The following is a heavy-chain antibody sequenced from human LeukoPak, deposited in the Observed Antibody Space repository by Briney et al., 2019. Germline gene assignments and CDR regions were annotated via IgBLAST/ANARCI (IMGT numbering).Heavy chain of an antibody. Sequence: GGSLRLSCAASGFTFSSYSMNWVRQAPGKGLEWVSSISSSSSYIYYADSVKGRFTISRDNAKNSLYLQMNSLRAEDTAVYYYARDQITGDYYFDYWGQGTLVTVSS. J-gene: IGHJ4*02. CDR3: ARDQITGDYYFDY. CDR2: ISSSSSYI. V-gene: IGHV3-21*01. CDR1: GFTFSSYS. D-gene: IGHD7-27*01.